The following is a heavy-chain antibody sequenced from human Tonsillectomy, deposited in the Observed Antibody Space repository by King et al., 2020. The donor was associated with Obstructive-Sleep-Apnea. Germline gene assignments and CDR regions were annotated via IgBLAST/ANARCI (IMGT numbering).Heavy chain of an antibody. V-gene: IGHV4-34*01. CDR3: ARGSGATAVNWFDP. CDR1: GGSFSNYY. CDR2: INHSGST. J-gene: IGHJ5*02. D-gene: IGHD6-13*01. Sequence: VQLQQWGAGLLKPSETLSLTCAVYGGSFSNYYWSWIRQPPGKGLEWIGEINHSGSTNYNPSLKSRVTISVDTSNNQFSLKLSSVTAADTAVYYCARGSGATAVNWFDPWGQGNLVTVSS.